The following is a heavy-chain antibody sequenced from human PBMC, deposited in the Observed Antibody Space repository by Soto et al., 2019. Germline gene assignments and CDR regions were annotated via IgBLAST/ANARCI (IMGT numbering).Heavy chain of an antibody. V-gene: IGHV3-15*01. Sequence: GGSLRLSCAASGFTFSNAWMSWVRQAPGKGLEWVGRINTKTDGGTTDYAAPVKGRFTISRDDSKNTLYLQMNSLKTEDTAVYYCTTVLIVMKPPYSGYDLTDYWGQGTLVTVSS. CDR2: INTKTDGGTT. J-gene: IGHJ4*02. CDR1: GFTFSNAW. CDR3: TTVLIVMKPPYSGYDLTDY. D-gene: IGHD5-12*01.